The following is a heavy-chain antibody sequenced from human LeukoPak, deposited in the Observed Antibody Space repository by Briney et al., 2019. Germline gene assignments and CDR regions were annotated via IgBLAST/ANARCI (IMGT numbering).Heavy chain of an antibody. CDR3: ARGDEILTGHFDY. CDR2: ISYDGSNK. CDR1: GFTFRNYA. Sequence: GTSLRLSCAASGFTFRNYAMHWVRQAPGKGLEWVAVISYDGSNKYYADSVKGRFTISRDNSKDTLYLQMNSLRAEDTAVYYCARGDEILTGHFDYWGQGTLVTVSS. J-gene: IGHJ4*02. V-gene: IGHV3-30-3*01. D-gene: IGHD3-9*01.